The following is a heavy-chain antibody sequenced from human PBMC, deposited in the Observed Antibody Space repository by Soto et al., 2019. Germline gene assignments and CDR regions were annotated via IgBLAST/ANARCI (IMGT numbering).Heavy chain of an antibody. V-gene: IGHV1-3*01. Sequence: HVQLVPSGAEVKKYGSSVKVYCEASGYILTDYTIHWVRQSPGQRLELMGWINAGNGDNKYSHQFQGRVTFSRDTSASTVYMALSSLISEDTAVYYCAREGLVRGVLRGIRFDPWGQGTLVTVSS. CDR2: INAGNGDN. CDR1: GYILTDYT. D-gene: IGHD3-10*01. J-gene: IGHJ5*02. CDR3: AREGLVRGVLRGIRFDP.